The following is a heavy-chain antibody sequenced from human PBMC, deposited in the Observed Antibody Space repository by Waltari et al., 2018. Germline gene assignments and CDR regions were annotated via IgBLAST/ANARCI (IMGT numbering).Heavy chain of an antibody. CDR2: VDPEDGET. CDR3: ATDPVHYDFWSGPSSPHP. Sequence: EVQLVQSGAEVKKPGATVKISCKASGYTFTDYYMHWVQQAPGKGLEWMGRVDPEDGETIYAEKFQGRGTITADTSTDTAYMELSSLRSEDTAVYYCATDPVHYDFWSGPSSPHPWGQGTLVTVSS. D-gene: IGHD3-3*01. CDR1: GYTFTDYY. V-gene: IGHV1-69-2*01. J-gene: IGHJ5*02.